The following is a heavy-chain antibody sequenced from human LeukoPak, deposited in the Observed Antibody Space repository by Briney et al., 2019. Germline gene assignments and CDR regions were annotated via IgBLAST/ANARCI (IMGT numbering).Heavy chain of an antibody. V-gene: IGHV3-43*02. CDR2: ISGGGGST. CDR3: AKDGSHDYGDRTFDY. CDR1: GFTFDDYA. D-gene: IGHD4-17*01. J-gene: IGHJ4*02. Sequence: QPGGSLRLSCAASGFTFDDYAMHWVRQAPGKGLEWVSLISGGGGSTYYADSVKGRFTISRDNSKNSLYLQMNSLRTEDTALYYCAKDGSHDYGDRTFDYWGQGTLVTVSS.